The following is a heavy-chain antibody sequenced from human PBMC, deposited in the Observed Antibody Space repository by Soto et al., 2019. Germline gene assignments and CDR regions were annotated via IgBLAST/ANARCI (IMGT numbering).Heavy chain of an antibody. CDR1: GGSFSGYY. CDR2: INHSGST. D-gene: IGHD3-9*01. V-gene: IGHV4-34*01. CDR3: ARAYVLRYFDWFDP. Sequence: QVQLQQWGAGLLKPSETLSLTCAVYGGSFSGYYWSWIRQPPGKGLEWIGEINHSGSTNYNPSLKRRVTISVDTSKNQFPLKLSSVSAADTAVYYCARAYVLRYFDWFDPWGQGTLVTVSS. J-gene: IGHJ5*02.